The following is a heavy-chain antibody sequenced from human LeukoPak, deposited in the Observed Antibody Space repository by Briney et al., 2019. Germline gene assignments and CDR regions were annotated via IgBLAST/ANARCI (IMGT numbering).Heavy chain of an antibody. CDR1: GFTFSNSA. CDR2: VIVGSGRT. D-gene: IGHD3/OR15-3a*01. Sequence: ASVKVSCKTSGFTFSNSAIQWVRQARGQPLEWIGWVIVGSGRTHYAQRFHDRLLTTRDMATNVASQEVSSLTSEDTAVYYCAAELYGGIFGHCCSFAYWGQGTLVTVSS. CDR3: AAELYGGIFGHCCSFAY. V-gene: IGHV1-58*02. J-gene: IGHJ4*02.